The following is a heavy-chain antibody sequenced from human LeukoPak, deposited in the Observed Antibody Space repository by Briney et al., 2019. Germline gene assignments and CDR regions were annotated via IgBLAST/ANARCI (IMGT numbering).Heavy chain of an antibody. CDR2: ISGSGGST. CDR3: AKYAGDDCSGGSCSHYFDY. J-gene: IGHJ4*02. V-gene: IGHV3-23*01. CDR1: GFTFSSYA. D-gene: IGHD2-15*01. Sequence: GSLRLSCAASGFTFSSYAMSWVRQAPGKGLEWVSAISGSGGSTYYADFVKGRFTISRDNSKNTLYLQMNSLRAEDTAVYYCAKYAGDDCSGGSCSHYFDYWGQGTLVTVSS.